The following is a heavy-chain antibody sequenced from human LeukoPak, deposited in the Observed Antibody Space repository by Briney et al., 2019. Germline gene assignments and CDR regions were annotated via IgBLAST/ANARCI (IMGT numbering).Heavy chain of an antibody. J-gene: IGHJ5*02. CDR2: IYHSGGT. D-gene: IGHD6-19*01. V-gene: IGHV4-4*02. Sequence: SETLSLTCTVSGDSINSLDLWSWVRQPPGRGLEWIGEIYHSGGTNYTPSLKSRVTTSIDRSKNQFSLKLSSVTAADTAVYYCALIPRGIAVPGTDLWGQGTLVTVSS. CDR3: ALIPRGIAVPGTDL. CDR1: GDSINSLDL.